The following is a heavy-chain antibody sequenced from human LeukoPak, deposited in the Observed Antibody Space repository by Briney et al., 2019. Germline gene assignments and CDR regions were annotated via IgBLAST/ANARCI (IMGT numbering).Heavy chain of an antibody. CDR3: ARGRTYCSSNSCYFPFDP. D-gene: IGHD2-2*01. V-gene: IGHV4-31*03. CDR2: IHYRGNT. J-gene: IGHJ5*02. CDR1: GDSMSSADHY. Sequence: SETLSLTCTVSGDSMSSADHYWSWIRQRSGNGLEWIGNIHYRGNTYYNPSLKSRVIISVDTSKNQFSLKLSSVTAADTAVYYCARGRTYCSSNSCYFPFDPWGQGALVTVSS.